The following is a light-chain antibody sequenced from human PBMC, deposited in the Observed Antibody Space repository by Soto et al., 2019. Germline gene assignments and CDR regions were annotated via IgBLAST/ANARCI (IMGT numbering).Light chain of an antibody. Sequence: QSALTQPASVSGSPGQSITISCTGTSSDVGGYNYVSWYQHHPGKAPKLMIYDVSNRPSGVSSRFSGSKSGNTASLTISGLQAEDEADYYCSSYTSSSTHGFGTGTKVNVL. J-gene: IGLJ1*01. CDR1: SSDVGGYNY. V-gene: IGLV2-14*03. CDR3: SSYTSSSTHG. CDR2: DVS.